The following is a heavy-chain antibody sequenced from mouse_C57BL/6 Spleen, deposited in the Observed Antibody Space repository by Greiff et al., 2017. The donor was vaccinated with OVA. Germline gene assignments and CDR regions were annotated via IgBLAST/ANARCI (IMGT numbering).Heavy chain of an antibody. V-gene: IGHV5-9-1*02. Sequence: EVQLMESGEGLVKPGGSLKLSCAASGFTFSSYAMSWVRQTPEKRLEWVAYISSGGDYIYYADTVKGRFTISRDNARNNRYLQMSSLKSEATAMYSCTTVVAYYFDYWGQGTTLTVSS. CDR1: GFTFSSYA. D-gene: IGHD1-1*01. CDR3: TTVVAYYFDY. J-gene: IGHJ2*01. CDR2: ISSGGDYI.